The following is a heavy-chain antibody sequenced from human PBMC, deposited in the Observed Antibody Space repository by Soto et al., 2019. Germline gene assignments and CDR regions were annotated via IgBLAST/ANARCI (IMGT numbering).Heavy chain of an antibody. J-gene: IGHJ5*02. CDR2: IYVTGAV. D-gene: IGHD2-21*01. CDR3: ERIRIATNKYKWFDP. V-gene: IGHV4-31*03. Sequence: SETLSLTCIVSGAALNSGNYYWSWIRQVPGKGLEWIGHIYVTGAVDYNPSLRDRITISQDTSERQFSLNLRLVTAADTAVYYCERIRIATNKYKWFDPWGQGTLVTVYS. CDR1: GAALNSGNYY.